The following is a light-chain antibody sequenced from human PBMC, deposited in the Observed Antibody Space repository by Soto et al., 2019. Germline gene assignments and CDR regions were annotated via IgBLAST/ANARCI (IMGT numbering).Light chain of an antibody. J-gene: IGLJ2*01. CDR3: SSYTSSYSLL. CDR1: SSDIGGYDY. CDR2: DVT. V-gene: IGLV2-14*03. Sequence: QSALTQFASVSGSPGQSITISCTGTSSDIGGYDYVSWYQVHPGKAPKLLVYDVTNRPSGVSDRFSGSKSGSTASLTISGLQAEDEADYYCSSYTSSYSLLFGGGTKLTVL.